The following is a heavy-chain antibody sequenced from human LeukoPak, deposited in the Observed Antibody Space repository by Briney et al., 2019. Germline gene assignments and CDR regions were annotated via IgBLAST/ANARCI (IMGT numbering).Heavy chain of an antibody. CDR1: GCTFTGYY. V-gene: IGHV1-2*02. J-gene: IGHJ4*02. Sequence: ASVKVSCKASGCTFTGYYMHWVRQAPGQGLEWMGWINPNSGGTNYAQKFQGGVTMTRDTSISTAYMELSRLRSDDTAVYYCARSLLWFGESYYFDYWGQGTLVTVSS. D-gene: IGHD3-10*01. CDR3: ARSLLWFGESYYFDY. CDR2: INPNSGGT.